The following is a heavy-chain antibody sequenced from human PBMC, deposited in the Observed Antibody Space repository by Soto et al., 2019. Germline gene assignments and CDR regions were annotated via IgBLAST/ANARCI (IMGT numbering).Heavy chain of an antibody. Sequence: ASVKVSCKASGYTFTSYYMHWVRQAPGQGPEWMGIINPSGGSTSYAQKFQGRVTMTRDTSTSTVYMELSSLRSEDTAVYYCARSLENGYCSGGSCYALFNWFDPWGQGTLVTVSS. CDR2: INPSGGST. CDR1: GYTFTSYY. J-gene: IGHJ5*02. D-gene: IGHD2-15*01. V-gene: IGHV1-46*03. CDR3: ARSLENGYCSGGSCYALFNWFDP.